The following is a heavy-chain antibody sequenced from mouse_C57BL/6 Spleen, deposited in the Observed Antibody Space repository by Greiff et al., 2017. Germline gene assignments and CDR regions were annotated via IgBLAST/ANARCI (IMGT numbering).Heavy chain of an antibody. J-gene: IGHJ4*01. V-gene: IGHV1-22*01. Sequence: LKVSGPELVKPGASVKMSCKASGYTFTDYNMHWVKQSHGKSLEWIGYINPNNGGTSYNQKFKGKATLTVNKSSSTAYMELRSLTSEDSAVYYCASNYKAMDYWGQGTSVTVSS. CDR2: INPNNGGT. CDR1: GYTFTDYN. CDR3: ASNYKAMDY. D-gene: IGHD2-1*01.